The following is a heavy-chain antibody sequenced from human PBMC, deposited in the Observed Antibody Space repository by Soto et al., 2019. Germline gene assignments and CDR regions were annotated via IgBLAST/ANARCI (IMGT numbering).Heavy chain of an antibody. J-gene: IGHJ6*03. CDR2: MNPNSDNT. D-gene: IGHD2-15*01. Sequence: ASVKVSCKASGYTFTSYDINWVRQATGQGLERMGWMNPNSDNTGYAQKIQGRVTMTRNTSISTAYMELSSLRSEDTAVYYCARVDIVVVVAAKVDYYYMDVWGKGTTVTVSS. CDR1: GYTFTSYD. V-gene: IGHV1-8*01. CDR3: ARVDIVVVVAAKVDYYYMDV.